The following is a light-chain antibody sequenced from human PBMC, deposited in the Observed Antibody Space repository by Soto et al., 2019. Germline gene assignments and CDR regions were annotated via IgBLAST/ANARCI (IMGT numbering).Light chain of an antibody. CDR2: KAS. CDR1: QSITTW. CDR3: QQYYNDSWT. Sequence: DIQMTQSPSTLSASVGDRVIITCRASQSITTWLAWYQQKPGKAPNLLIYKASTLKSGVPLRFSGSGSGTEFTLTISSLQPDDFATYYCQQYYNDSWTFGQGTKVEIK. V-gene: IGKV1-5*03. J-gene: IGKJ1*01.